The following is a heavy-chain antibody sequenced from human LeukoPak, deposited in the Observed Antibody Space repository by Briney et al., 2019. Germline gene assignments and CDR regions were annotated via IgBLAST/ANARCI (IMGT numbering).Heavy chain of an antibody. CDR3: ARGGKATVVTM. J-gene: IGHJ4*02. Sequence: SDTLSPTRSVSGGSLNTYYRSCIRHPARQGLAWIGHIYSSGRTNYNPSLKSRDSMSVDTSKNQFSLKLTSVTAADTAVYYCARGGKATVVTMWGEGMLVTVSS. V-gene: IGHV4-4*07. CDR1: GGSLNTYY. D-gene: IGHD4-23*01. CDR2: IYSSGRT.